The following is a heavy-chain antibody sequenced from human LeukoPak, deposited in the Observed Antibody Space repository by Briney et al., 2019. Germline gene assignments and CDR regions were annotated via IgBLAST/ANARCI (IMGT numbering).Heavy chain of an antibody. V-gene: IGHV3-74*01. J-gene: IGHJ4*02. CDR1: GFTFSSYW. D-gene: IGHD3-3*01. CDR2: INSDGSST. CDR3: ASLTNYDFWCGTVDY. Sequence: TGGSLRLSCAASGFTFSSYWMHWVRQAPGKGLVWVSRINSDGSSTSYADSVKGRFTISRDNAKNTLYLQMNSLRAEDTAVYYCASLTNYDFWCGTVDYWGQGTLVTVSS.